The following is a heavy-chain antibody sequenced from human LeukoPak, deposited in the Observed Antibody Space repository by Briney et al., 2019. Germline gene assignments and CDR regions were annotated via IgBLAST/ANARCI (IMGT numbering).Heavy chain of an antibody. V-gene: IGHV1-18*01. CDR2: ISAYNGNT. D-gene: IGHD3-22*01. J-gene: IGHJ5*02. Sequence: ASVKVSCKASGYTFTSYGISWVRQAPGQGLEWMGWISAYNGNTNYAQKLQGRVTMTTDTSTSTAYMELSSLRSEDTAVYYCARGWGGSHYYDSSGYSSWFDPWGQGTLVTVSS. CDR1: GYTFTSYG. CDR3: ARGWGGSHYYDSSGYSSWFDP.